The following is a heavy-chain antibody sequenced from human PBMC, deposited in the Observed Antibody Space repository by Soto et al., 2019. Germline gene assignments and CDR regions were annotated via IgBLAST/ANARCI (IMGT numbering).Heavy chain of an antibody. CDR3: AREWRPDAISTHRWDGYNYYYGMDV. D-gene: IGHD2-2*01. CDR2: ISYDGSNK. J-gene: IGHJ6*02. Sequence: GSLRLSCAASGFTFSSYAMHWVRQAPGKGLEWVAVISYDGSNKYYADSVKGRFTTSRDNSKNTLYLQMNSLRAEDTAVYCCAREWRPDAISTHRWDGYNYYYGMDVWGQGTRSPSP. V-gene: IGHV3-30-3*01. CDR1: GFTFSSYA.